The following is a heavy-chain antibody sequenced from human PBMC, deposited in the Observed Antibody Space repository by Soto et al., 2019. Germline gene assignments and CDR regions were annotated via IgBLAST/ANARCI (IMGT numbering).Heavy chain of an antibody. CDR3: ARVGYCSSTSCYWGGWFDP. CDR2: IYYSGST. J-gene: IGHJ5*02. D-gene: IGHD2-2*01. V-gene: IGHV4-59*11. Sequence: SETLSLTCTVSGGSISSHYWSWIRQPPGKGLEWIGYIYYSGSTNYNPSLKSRVTISVDTSKNQFSLKLSSVTAADTAVYYCARVGYCSSTSCYWGGWFDPWGQGTLVTVSS. CDR1: GGSISSHY.